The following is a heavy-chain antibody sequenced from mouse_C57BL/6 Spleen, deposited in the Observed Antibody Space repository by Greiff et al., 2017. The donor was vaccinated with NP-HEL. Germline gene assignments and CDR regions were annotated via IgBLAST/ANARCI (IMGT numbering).Heavy chain of an antibody. V-gene: IGHV1-26*01. D-gene: IGHD1-1*01. J-gene: IGHJ3*01. CDR2: INPNNGGT. Sequence: VQLQQSGPELVKPGASVKISCKASGYTFTDYYMNWVKQSHGKSLEWIGDINPNNGGTSYNQKFKGKATLTVDKSSSTAYMELRSLTSEDSAVYYCASQPYYYGSSGFAYWGQGTLVTVSA. CDR3: ASQPYYYGSSGFAY. CDR1: GYTFTDYY.